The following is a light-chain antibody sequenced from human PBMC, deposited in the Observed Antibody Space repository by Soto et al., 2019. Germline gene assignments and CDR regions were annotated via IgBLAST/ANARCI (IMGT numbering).Light chain of an antibody. CDR2: GAS. CDR3: QQYNDWPQT. CDR1: QSVATN. J-gene: IGKJ1*01. V-gene: IGKV3-15*01. Sequence: EAVMTQSPATLSVSPGERVTLSCRASQSVATNLAWYQQRPGQAPRLLIYGASKRAIGLPARFSGSGSGTEFTLTISSLQSEDFAVYYCQQYNDWPQTLGQGTKVDI.